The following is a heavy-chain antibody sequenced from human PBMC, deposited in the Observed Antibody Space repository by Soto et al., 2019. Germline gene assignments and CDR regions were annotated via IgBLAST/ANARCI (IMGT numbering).Heavy chain of an antibody. CDR2: IWYDGSNK. J-gene: IGHJ4*02. CDR3: ARAVLGYPTGRFDY. CDR1: GFTFSSYG. D-gene: IGHD5-18*01. V-gene: IGHV3-33*01. Sequence: QVQLVESGGGVVQPGRSLRLSCAASGFTFSSYGMHWVRQAPGKGLEWVAVIWYDGSNKYYADSVKGRITISRDNFKNTRYLQMNSLRVEDTAVYYCARAVLGYPTGRFDYWGQGTLVTVSS.